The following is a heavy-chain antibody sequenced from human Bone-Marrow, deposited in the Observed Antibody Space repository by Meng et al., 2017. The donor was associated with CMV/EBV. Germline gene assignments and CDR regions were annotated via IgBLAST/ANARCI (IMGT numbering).Heavy chain of an antibody. CDR2: IIPILGIA. D-gene: IGHD5-18*01. CDR3: ASPRASYGPGTEYYYYGMDV. J-gene: IGHJ6*02. V-gene: IGHV1-69*04. CDR1: GYTFTSYA. Sequence: SVKVSCKASGYTFTSYAMNWVRQAPGQGLEWMGRIIPILGIANYAQKFQGRVTITADKSTSTAYMELSSLRSEDTAVYYCASPRASYGPGTEYYYYGMDVWGQGTTVTVSS.